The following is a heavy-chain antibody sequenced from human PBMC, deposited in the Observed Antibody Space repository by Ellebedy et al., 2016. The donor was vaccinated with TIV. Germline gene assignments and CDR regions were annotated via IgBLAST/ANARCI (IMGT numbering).Heavy chain of an antibody. CDR3: ARVRESLLWFGELLSYGMDV. D-gene: IGHD3-10*01. V-gene: IGHV3-21*01. J-gene: IGHJ6*02. CDR1: GFTFSSYT. Sequence: PGGSLRLSCAASGFTFSSYTLNWVRQAPGKGLEWVSSIDRSSTYIYYADSVKGRFTISRDNAKDSLYLQMNSLRAEDTAVYYCARVRESLLWFGELLSYGMDVWGQGTTVTVSS. CDR2: IDRSSTYI.